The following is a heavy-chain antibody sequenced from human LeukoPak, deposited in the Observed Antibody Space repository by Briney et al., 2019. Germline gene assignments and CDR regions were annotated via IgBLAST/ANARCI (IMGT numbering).Heavy chain of an antibody. V-gene: IGHV1-46*01. Sequence: ASVKASCKASGYTFTSYYMHWVRQAPGQGLEWMGIINPSGGSTSYAQKFQGRVTMTRDMSTGTVYMELSSLRSEDTAVYYCAREVGGGAKIFDYWGQGTLVTVSS. CDR1: GYTFTSYY. J-gene: IGHJ4*02. CDR2: INPSGGST. CDR3: AREVGGGAKIFDY. D-gene: IGHD1-26*01.